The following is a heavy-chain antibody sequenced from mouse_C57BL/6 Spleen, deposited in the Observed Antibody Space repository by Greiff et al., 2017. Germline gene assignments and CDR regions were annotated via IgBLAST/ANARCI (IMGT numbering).Heavy chain of an antibody. CDR2: INPYNGDT. CDR1: GYSFTGYF. D-gene: IGHD1-1*01. CDR3: ARPNSYYYGSSYWDFDV. Sequence: VQLQQSGPELVKPGDSVKIYCKASGYSFTGYFMNWVMQSHGKSLEWIGRINPYNGDTFYNQKFKGKATLTVDKSSSTAHMELRSLTSEDSAVXYCARPNSYYYGSSYWDFDVWGTGTTVTVSS. V-gene: IGHV1-20*01. J-gene: IGHJ1*03.